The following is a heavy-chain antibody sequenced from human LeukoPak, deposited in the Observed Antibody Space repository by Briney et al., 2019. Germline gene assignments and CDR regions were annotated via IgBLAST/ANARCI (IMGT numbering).Heavy chain of an antibody. J-gene: IGHJ4*02. CDR2: ISSSSSYI. CDR3: ASPMSGFDY. D-gene: IGHD3-10*01. CDR1: GFTFGSYS. V-gene: IGHV3-21*01. Sequence: GGSLRLSCAASGFTFGSYSMNWVCQAPGKGLEWVSSISSSSSYIYYADSVKGRFTISRDNAKNSLYLQMNSLRAEDTAVYYCASPMSGFDYWGQGTLVTVSS.